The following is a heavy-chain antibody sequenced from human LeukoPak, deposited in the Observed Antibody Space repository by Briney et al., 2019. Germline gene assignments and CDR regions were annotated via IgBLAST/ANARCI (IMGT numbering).Heavy chain of an antibody. CDR2: IKQDGSEK. Sequence: PGGSLRLSCAASGFTFSSYWMSWVRQAPGKGLEWVANIKQDGSEKYYVDSVKGRFTISRDNAKNSLYLQMNSLRAEDTAVYYCARVSSWGFEENWFDPWGQGTLVTVSS. CDR1: GFTFSSYW. V-gene: IGHV3-7*01. D-gene: IGHD3-16*01. J-gene: IGHJ5*02. CDR3: ARVSSWGFEENWFDP.